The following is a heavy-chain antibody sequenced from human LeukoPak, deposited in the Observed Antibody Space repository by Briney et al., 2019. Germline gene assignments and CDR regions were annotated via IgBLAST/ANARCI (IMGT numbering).Heavy chain of an antibody. V-gene: IGHV3-7*05. CDR2: IKHNGSEN. D-gene: IGHD6-6*01. CDR1: GFTFSNCW. J-gene: IGHJ2*01. CDR3: AKAGILQASSSGLQSFDL. Sequence: AGSLRLSCAASGFTFSNCWMSWVRQAPGKGLEWVANIKHNGSENYYVDSVKGRFTISRDNAKNSLYLQMNSLRADDTAVYHCAKAGILQASSSGLQSFDLWGRGTLVTASS.